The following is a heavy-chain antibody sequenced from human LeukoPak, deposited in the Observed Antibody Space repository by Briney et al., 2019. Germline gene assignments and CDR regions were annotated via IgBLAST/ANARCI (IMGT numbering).Heavy chain of an antibody. CDR2: IYSGGST. V-gene: IGHV3-53*01. CDR3: ARAWNRADY. Sequence: GGSLRLSCAASGFTFNTYTMNWVRQAPGKGLEWVSDIYSGGSTYYADSVKGRFTISRDNSKNTLYLQMNSLRAEDTAVYYCARAWNRADYWGQGTLVTVSS. J-gene: IGHJ4*02. D-gene: IGHD1-1*01. CDR1: GFTFNTYT.